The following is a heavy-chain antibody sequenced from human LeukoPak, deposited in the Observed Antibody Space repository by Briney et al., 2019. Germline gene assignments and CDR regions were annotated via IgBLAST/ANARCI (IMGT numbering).Heavy chain of an antibody. J-gene: IGHJ2*01. CDR2: IYYSGST. CDR3: ARRVDTGLHWYFDL. CDR1: GGSISSSSYY. Sequence: SETLSLTCTVSGGSISSSSYYWGWIRQPPGKGLKWIGSIYYSGSTYYNPSLKSRVTISVDTSKNQFSLKLNSVTAADTAVYYCARRVDTGLHWYFDLWGRGTLVTVSS. V-gene: IGHV4-39*01. D-gene: IGHD5-18*01.